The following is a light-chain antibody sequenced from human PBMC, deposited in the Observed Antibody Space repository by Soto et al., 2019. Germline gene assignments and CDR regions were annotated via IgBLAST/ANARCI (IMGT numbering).Light chain of an antibody. CDR2: GTS. CDR1: QSVSSN. J-gene: IGKJ5*01. CDR3: QQYGSSIT. V-gene: IGKV3-20*01. Sequence: IEMTQSPATLSVSPGERATLSCRASQSVSSNLAWYQHKPGQAPRLLIYGTSSRATGIPDRFSGSGSGTDFTLTISRLEPEDFAVYYCQQYGSSITFGQGTRLEI.